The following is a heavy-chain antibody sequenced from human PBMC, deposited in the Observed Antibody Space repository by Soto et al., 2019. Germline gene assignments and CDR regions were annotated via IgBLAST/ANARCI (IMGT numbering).Heavy chain of an antibody. V-gene: IGHV5-51*01. Sequence: GESLKISCKGSGYSFTSYWIGWVRQMPGKGLERMGIIYPGDSDTRYSPSFQGQVTISADKSITTTYLQWSSLKASDTAIYYCARLFDTSGWYDYWGQGTLVTVST. J-gene: IGHJ4*02. CDR3: ARLFDTSGWYDY. CDR2: IYPGDSDT. CDR1: GYSFTSYW. D-gene: IGHD6-19*01.